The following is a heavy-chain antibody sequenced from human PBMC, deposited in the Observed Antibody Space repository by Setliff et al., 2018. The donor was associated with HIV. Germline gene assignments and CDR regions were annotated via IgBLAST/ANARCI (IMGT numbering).Heavy chain of an antibody. CDR1: GFNFSTHT. J-gene: IGHJ6*01. D-gene: IGHD2-2*01. CDR3: AQGRTTTWYDMDV. Sequence: GGSLRLSCAASGFNFSTHTMNWVRQAPGKGLEWVSGISDSGGASHYADSVKGRFTISRDNSKNTLHLQMDSLRVEDTAVYYCAQGRTTTWYDMDVWGQGTTVTVSS. V-gene: IGHV3-23*01. CDR2: ISDSGGAS.